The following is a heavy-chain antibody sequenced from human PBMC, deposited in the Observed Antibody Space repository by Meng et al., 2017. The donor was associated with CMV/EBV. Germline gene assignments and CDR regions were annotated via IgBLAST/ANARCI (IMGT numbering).Heavy chain of an antibody. Sequence: LVSFGGEVKKPGASVTVSCNASGYTVTGYGISWVRQARGQGLEWMGWISVYNGHTNFAQNLQGRVTMTTDTSTSTAYVELRSLRSDDTAIYYCARGVPLGIIYSFDYWGQGTLVTVSS. J-gene: IGHJ4*01. D-gene: IGHD2-21*01. CDR1: GYTVTGYG. V-gene: IGHV1-18*01. CDR2: ISVYNGHT. CDR3: ARGVPLGIIYSFDY.